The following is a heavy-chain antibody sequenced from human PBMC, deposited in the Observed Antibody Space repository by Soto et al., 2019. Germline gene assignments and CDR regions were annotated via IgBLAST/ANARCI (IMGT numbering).Heavy chain of an antibody. Sequence: QITLKESGPTLVKPTQTLTLTCTFSGLSLSTTGVGVGWIRQPPGKALEWLALIYWDDDKRYSPSLKSRLTIPKYTSKNQVVLTMTNMDPVDTATYYCVQRRYGGVCLQSYSYHSYYGLDAWGQGTTVTVSS. CDR1: GLSLSTTGVG. V-gene: IGHV2-5*02. D-gene: IGHD2-21*02. CDR3: VQRRYGGVCLQSYSYHSYYGLDA. CDR2: IYWDDDK. J-gene: IGHJ6*02.